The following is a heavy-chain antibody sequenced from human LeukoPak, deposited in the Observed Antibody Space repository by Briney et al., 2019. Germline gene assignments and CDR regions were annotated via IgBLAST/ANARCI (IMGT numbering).Heavy chain of an antibody. CDR3: AKDFGRNLGGPGY. CDR2: ISGSGGST. J-gene: IGHJ4*02. V-gene: IGHV3-23*01. CDR1: GLIFSSYA. Sequence: GGSLRLSCAASGLIFSSYAMSWVRQAPGKGLEWVSAISGSGGSTYYADSVKGRFTISRDNSKNTLYLQMNSLRAEDTAVYYCAKDFGRNLGGPGYWGRGTLVTVSS. D-gene: IGHD3-10*01.